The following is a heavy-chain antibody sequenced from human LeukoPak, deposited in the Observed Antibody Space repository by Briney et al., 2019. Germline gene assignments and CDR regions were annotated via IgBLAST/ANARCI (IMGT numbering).Heavy chain of an antibody. CDR2: IRPDGSEK. CDR3: ARIGGWFGNDY. D-gene: IGHD3-10*01. V-gene: IGHV3-7*05. J-gene: IGHJ4*02. Sequence: GGSLRLSCAASGFAFSSYWMSWVRQAPGKGLEWVANIRPDGSEKDYVDSVKGRFTISRDNAKNSLYLQMNSLRAEDTALYYCARIGGWFGNDYWGQGTLVTVSS. CDR1: GFAFSSYW.